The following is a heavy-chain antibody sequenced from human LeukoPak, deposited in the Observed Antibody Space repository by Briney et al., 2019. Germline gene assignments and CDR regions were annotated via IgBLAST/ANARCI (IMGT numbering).Heavy chain of an antibody. CDR3: AKGLVAAGKVSDS. J-gene: IGHJ4*02. D-gene: IGHD2-2*01. Sequence: GGSLRLSCAASGFTFSSICMSWVRQAPGKGLEWVANIKQDGSDKYHGDSVKGRFTISRDNAQNSLYMQMNSLRAEDTAMYYCAKGLVAAGKVSDSWGQGTLVTVSS. CDR1: GFTFSSIC. CDR2: IKQDGSDK. V-gene: IGHV3-7*05.